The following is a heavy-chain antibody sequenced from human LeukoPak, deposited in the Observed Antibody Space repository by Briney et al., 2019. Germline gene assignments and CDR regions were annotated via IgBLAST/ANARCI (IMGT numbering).Heavy chain of an antibody. J-gene: IGHJ6*02. Sequence: GGSLRLSCAASGFTFSSYAMSWVRQAPGKGLEWVSAISGSGGSTYYADSVKGRFTISRDNSKNTLYLQMNSLRAEDTAVYYCARDTLGFWSGFYYYYGMDVWGQGTTVTVSS. D-gene: IGHD3-3*01. CDR3: ARDTLGFWSGFYYYYGMDV. CDR2: ISGSGGST. V-gene: IGHV3-23*01. CDR1: GFTFSSYA.